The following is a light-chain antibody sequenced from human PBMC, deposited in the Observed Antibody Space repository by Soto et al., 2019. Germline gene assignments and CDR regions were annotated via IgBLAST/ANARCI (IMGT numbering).Light chain of an antibody. CDR2: DVT. J-gene: IGLJ2*01. Sequence: QSVLTQPASVSGSPGQSITISCTGTSSDIGDYGYVSWYQHLPGKAPKLLIFDVTHRPSGVSDRFSGSKSGNTASLTISGVRPEDEADYYCCSYTDIALDVVFGGGTKVTVL. V-gene: IGLV2-14*01. CDR1: SSDIGDYGY. CDR3: CSYTDIALDVV.